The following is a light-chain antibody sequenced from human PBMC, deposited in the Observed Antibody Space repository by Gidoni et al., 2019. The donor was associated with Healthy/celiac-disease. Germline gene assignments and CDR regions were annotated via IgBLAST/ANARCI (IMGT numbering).Light chain of an antibody. CDR2: AAS. V-gene: IGKV1D-12*01. CDR1: QGSSSW. Sequence: DIQMTQSPSSVSAPVGDRVTITCRASQGSSSWLAWYQQKPGKAPKLLIYAASSLQSGVPARFSGSGSGTDFTLTISSLQAEDFATYYCLQANSFPPTFGEGTRLEIK. J-gene: IGKJ5*01. CDR3: LQANSFPPT.